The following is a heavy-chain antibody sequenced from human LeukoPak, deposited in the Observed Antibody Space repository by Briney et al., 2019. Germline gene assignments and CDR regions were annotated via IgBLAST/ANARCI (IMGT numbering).Heavy chain of an antibody. V-gene: IGHV4-39*01. CDR3: ARQTGSGLFILP. Sequence: SETLSLTCTVSGVSISSSNSYWRWIRQPPGKGLEWNGSIYYSGNTYYNASLKSQVSISIDTSKNQFSLKLTSVTAADTAVYYCARQTGSGLFILPGGQGTLVTVSS. CDR1: GVSISSSNSY. CDR2: IYYSGNT. J-gene: IGHJ4*02. D-gene: IGHD3/OR15-3a*01.